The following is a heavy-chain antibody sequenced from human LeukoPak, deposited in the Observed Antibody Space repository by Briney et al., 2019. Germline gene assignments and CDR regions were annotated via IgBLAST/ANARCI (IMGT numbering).Heavy chain of an antibody. CDR3: ARDYQLLYGYYYYGMDV. CDR1: GFTFSSYA. CDR2: ISYDGSNK. D-gene: IGHD2-2*02. J-gene: IGHJ6*02. V-gene: IGHV3-30-3*01. Sequence: GRSLRLSCAASGFTFSSYAMHRVRQAPGKGLEWVAVISYDGSNKYYADSVKGRFTISRDNSKNTLYLQMNSLRAEDTAVYYCARDYQLLYGYYYYGMDVWGQGTTVTVSS.